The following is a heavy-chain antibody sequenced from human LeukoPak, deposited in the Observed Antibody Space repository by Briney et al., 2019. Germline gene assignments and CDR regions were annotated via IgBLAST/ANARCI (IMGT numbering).Heavy chain of an antibody. CDR3: ARNNYDFWSGYYTGWFDP. CDR1: GFTVSSNY. J-gene: IGHJ5*02. V-gene: IGHV3-53*01. D-gene: IGHD3-3*01. Sequence: PGGSLRLSCAASGFTVSSNYMSWVRQAPGKGLEWVSVIYSGGSTYYADSVKGRFTISRDNSKNTLYLQMNSLRAEDTAVYHCARNNYDFWSGYYTGWFDPWGQGTLVTVSS. CDR2: IYSGGST.